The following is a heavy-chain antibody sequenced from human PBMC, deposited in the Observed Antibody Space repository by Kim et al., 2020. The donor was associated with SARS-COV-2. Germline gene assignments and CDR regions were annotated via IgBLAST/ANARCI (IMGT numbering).Heavy chain of an antibody. CDR3: AKTRSSSWPYYFDY. V-gene: IGHV3-11*04. D-gene: IGHD6-13*01. Sequence: ASTGTGRFTIPKNNAKNALYLQMNSLRAEDTAVYYCAKTRSSSWPYYFDYWGQGTLVTVSS. J-gene: IGHJ4*02.